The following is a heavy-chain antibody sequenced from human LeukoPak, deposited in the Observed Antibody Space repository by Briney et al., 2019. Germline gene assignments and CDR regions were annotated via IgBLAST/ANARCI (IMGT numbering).Heavy chain of an antibody. J-gene: IGHJ4*02. V-gene: IGHV3-23*01. CDR1: GFTFRTSG. D-gene: IGHD5-18*01. Sequence: GGTLRLSCAASGFTFRTSGMSSVRQAPGKGLEWVSAISGSGVSSYYAVSVKGRFTISRDNSKNTLYLQMNSLRAEDTAVYYCAKEYGYTYGEFDYWGQGTLVTVSS. CDR3: AKEYGYTYGEFDY. CDR2: ISGSGVSS.